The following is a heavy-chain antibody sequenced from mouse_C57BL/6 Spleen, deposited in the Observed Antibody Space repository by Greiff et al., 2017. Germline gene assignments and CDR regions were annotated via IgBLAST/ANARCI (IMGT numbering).Heavy chain of an antibody. J-gene: IGHJ2*01. V-gene: IGHV5-6*01. CDR3: ARPQTGTFDY. CDR1: GFTFSSYG. D-gene: IGHD4-1*01. Sequence: EVMLVESGGDLVKPGGSLKLSCAASGFTFSSYGMSWVRQTPDKRLEWVATISSGGSYTYYPDSVKGRFTISRDNAKNTLYLQMSSLKSEDTAMYYCARPQTGTFDYWGQGTTLTVSS. CDR2: ISSGGSYT.